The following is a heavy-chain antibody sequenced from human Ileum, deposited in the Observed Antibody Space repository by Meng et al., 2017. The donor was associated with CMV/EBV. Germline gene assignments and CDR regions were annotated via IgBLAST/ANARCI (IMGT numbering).Heavy chain of an antibody. CDR2: IRHDGSNK. J-gene: IGHJ4*02. D-gene: IGHD3-10*01. CDR3: AKDQYYHGSGSYYPPDY. CDR1: FTVSSYG. Sequence: FTVSSYGLHGVRQAPGKGLEWVAFIRHDGSNKYYADSVKGRFTISRDNSKNTVYLQMNSLRAEDTAVYYCAKDQYYHGSGSYYPPDYWGQGTLVTVSS. V-gene: IGHV3-30*02.